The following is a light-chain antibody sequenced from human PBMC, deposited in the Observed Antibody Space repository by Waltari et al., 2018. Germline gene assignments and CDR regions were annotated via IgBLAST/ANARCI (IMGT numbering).Light chain of an antibody. CDR3: SSYSTTSAVV. Sequence: WYQHNPGKAPKLLIYDVAKRPSGVSDRFSGSKTGNTASLTISGLRAEDEAFYYCSSYSTTSAVVFGGGTKMTVL. V-gene: IGLV2-14*03. J-gene: IGLJ2*01. CDR2: DVA.